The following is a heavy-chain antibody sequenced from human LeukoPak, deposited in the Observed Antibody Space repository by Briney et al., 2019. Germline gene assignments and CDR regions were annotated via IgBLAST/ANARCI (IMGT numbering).Heavy chain of an antibody. Sequence: PGGSLRRSCAASGFTFSSYAVSWVRQAPGTGLDRVSAISGSGGSTYYADSVKGRFTISRDNSKNTLYLQMNSLRAEDTAVYYCAKDLYSPGYYGMDVWGQGTTVTVSS. D-gene: IGHD5-18*01. CDR2: ISGSGGST. J-gene: IGHJ6*02. CDR3: AKDLYSPGYYGMDV. CDR1: GFTFSSYA. V-gene: IGHV3-23*01.